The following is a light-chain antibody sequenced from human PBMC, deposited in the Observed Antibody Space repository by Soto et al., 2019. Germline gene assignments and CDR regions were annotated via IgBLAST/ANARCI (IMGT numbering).Light chain of an antibody. V-gene: IGLV1-44*01. Sequence: QSVLTQPPSASGTPGQRVTISCSGSSSNIGSGTVQWYQQLPGTAPKVLIYNNNQRPSGVPDRFSGSKSGTSASLAISGLQSEDEADYYCAAWDDSLKGGVFGGGTKLTVL. CDR1: SSNIGSGT. CDR3: AAWDDSLKGGV. CDR2: NNN. J-gene: IGLJ3*02.